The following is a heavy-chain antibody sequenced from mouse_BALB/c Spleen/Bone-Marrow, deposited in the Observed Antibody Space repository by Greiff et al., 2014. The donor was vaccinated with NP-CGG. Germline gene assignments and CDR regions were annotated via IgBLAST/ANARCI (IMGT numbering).Heavy chain of an antibody. CDR1: GFTFSSYT. D-gene: IGHD1-1*01. J-gene: IGHJ2*01. CDR2: ISNGGSST. V-gene: IGHV5-12-2*01. CDR3: ARHGGSRGYYFDY. Sequence: EVKLVESGGGLVQPGGSLKLSCAASGFTFSSYTMSWVRQTPEKRLEWVAYISNGGSSTYYPDTVKGRFTISRDNAKNTLYLQMSSLKSEDTAMYYCARHGGSRGYYFDYWGQGTTLTVSS.